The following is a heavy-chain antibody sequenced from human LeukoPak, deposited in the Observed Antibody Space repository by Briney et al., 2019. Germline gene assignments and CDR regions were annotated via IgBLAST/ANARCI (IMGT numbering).Heavy chain of an antibody. V-gene: IGHV4-38-2*02. CDR1: GYSISSGYY. CDR2: IYYSGST. D-gene: IGHD4-11*01. Sequence: PSETLSLTCTVSGYSISSGYYWGWIRQPPGKGLEWIGSIYYSGSTYYNPSLKSRVTISVDTSKNQFSLKLSSVTAADTAVYYCARGRVSSSTWHSTYYYYFYMDVWGKGTTVTVSS. CDR3: ARGRVSSSTWHSTYYYYFYMDV. J-gene: IGHJ6*03.